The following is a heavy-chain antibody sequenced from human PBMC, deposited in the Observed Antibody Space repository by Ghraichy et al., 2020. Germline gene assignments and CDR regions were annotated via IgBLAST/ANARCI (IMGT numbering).Heavy chain of an antibody. CDR1: GGSVSSGSYY. V-gene: IGHV4-61*01. J-gene: IGHJ5*02. CDR3: ARAGDCSSTSCYAVSWFDP. D-gene: IGHD2-2*01. Sequence: SETLSLTCTVSGGSVSSGSYYWSWIRQPPGKGLEWIGYIYYSGSTNYNPSLKSRVTISVDTSKNQFSLKLSSVTAADTAVYYCARAGDCSSTSCYAVSWFDPWGQGTLVTVSS. CDR2: IYYSGST.